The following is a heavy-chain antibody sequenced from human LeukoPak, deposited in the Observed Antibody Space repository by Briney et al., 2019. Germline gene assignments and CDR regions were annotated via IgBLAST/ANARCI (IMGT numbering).Heavy chain of an antibody. J-gene: IGHJ4*02. CDR3: AKAPVTTCSGAYCYPFDY. V-gene: IGHV3-23*01. Sequence: PGGSLRLSCASSGFTLSSYSMSWVRQAPGKGLEWVSAISVSGNTYHSDSVKGRFTISKDSSKNTLYLQMNRLRAEDAALYYCAKAPVTTCSGAYCYPFDYWGQGTLVTVSS. D-gene: IGHD2-21*01. CDR2: ISVSGNT. CDR1: GFTLSSYS.